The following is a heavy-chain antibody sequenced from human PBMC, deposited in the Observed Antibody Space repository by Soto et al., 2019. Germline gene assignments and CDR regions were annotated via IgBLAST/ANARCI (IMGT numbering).Heavy chain of an antibody. CDR1: GFTFSSSG. CDR2: ISVRGDYR. D-gene: IGHD4-17*01. V-gene: IGHV3-23*01. CDR3: ANHGGFDF. J-gene: IGHJ3*01. Sequence: EGQLLQSGGGLVQPGESLRVSCAASGFTFSSSGMSWVRQAPGKGLEWVSIISVRGDYRYYADSVKGRFTISRDNSKHTRYLQMNSLTAEDTAVYYCANHGGFDFWGQGTMVAVSS.